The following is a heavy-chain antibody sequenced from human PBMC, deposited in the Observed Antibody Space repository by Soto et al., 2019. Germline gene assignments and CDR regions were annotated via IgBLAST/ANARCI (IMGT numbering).Heavy chain of an antibody. CDR2: INAGNGNT. V-gene: IGHV1-3*01. D-gene: IGHD1-26*01. J-gene: IGHJ6*02. CDR3: ASEYRGSYVYDYSYGMDV. Sequence: QVQLVQSGAEVKKPGASVKVSCKASGYTFTSYAMHWVRQAPGQRLEWMGWINAGNGNTKYSQKFQGRVTISRDKSASTAYMELSSLRSEDTAVYYCASEYRGSYVYDYSYGMDVWGQGTTVTVSS. CDR1: GYTFTSYA.